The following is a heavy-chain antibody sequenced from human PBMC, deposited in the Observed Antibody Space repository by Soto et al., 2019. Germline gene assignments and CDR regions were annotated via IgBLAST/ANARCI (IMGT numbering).Heavy chain of an antibody. Sequence: QVHLIQSGAEVKKPGSSVKVSCKAAGGTFNTYTLIWVRQAPGHGLEWMGRIIPMLTVTNSAQKFQGRLTLTADQSTGTAFIELTSLRSDDSAVYYCSIGSWSAETFDVWGQGTMVTVSS. J-gene: IGHJ3*01. CDR2: IIPMLTVT. CDR3: SIGSWSAETFDV. CDR1: GGTFNTYT. D-gene: IGHD2-2*01. V-gene: IGHV1-69*02.